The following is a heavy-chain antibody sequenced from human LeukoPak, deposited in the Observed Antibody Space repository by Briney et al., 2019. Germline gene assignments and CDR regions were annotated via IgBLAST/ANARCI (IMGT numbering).Heavy chain of an antibody. J-gene: IGHJ4*02. CDR1: GFTFRNYE. CDR2: ISSSGSTI. V-gene: IGHV3-48*03. CDR3: AKSGNRLFDY. Sequence: QSGGSLRLSCAASGFTFRNYEMNWVRQAPGKGLEWVSYISSSGSTIYYADSVKGRFTISRDNAKNSLYLQMNSLRAEDTAVYYCAKSGNRLFDYWGQGTLVTVSS. D-gene: IGHD3-10*01.